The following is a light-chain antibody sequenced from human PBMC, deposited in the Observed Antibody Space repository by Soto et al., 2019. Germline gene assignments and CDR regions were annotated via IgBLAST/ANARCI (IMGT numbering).Light chain of an antibody. CDR3: QHYNSYSEA. Sequence: DIQMTQSPSSLSASVGDRVTITCRASQDIRKYVAWYQQKSGKVPQVLIYGASTLQSGVPSRFSGSGCGTEFTLTISSLQPDDFATYYCQHYNSYSEAFGQGTKVELK. V-gene: IGKV1-27*01. J-gene: IGKJ1*01. CDR1: QDIRKY. CDR2: GAS.